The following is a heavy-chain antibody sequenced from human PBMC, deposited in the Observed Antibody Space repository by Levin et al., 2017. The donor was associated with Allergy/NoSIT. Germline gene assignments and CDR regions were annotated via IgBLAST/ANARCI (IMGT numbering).Heavy chain of an antibody. CDR1: GGSISSYY. D-gene: IGHD3-3*01. J-gene: IGHJ4*02. V-gene: IGHV4-59*01. Sequence: SETLSLTCTVSGGSISSYYWSWIRQPPGKGLEWIGYIYYSGSTNYNPSLKSRVTISVDTSKNQFSLKLSSVTAADTAVYYCAVYDVWSGYFFDYWGQGTLVTVSS. CDR3: AVYDVWSGYFFDY. CDR2: IYYSGST.